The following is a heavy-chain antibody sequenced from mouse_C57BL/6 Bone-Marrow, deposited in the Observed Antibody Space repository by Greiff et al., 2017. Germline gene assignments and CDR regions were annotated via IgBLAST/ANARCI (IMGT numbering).Heavy chain of an antibody. CDR2: ISYSGST. CDR3: ARGGDYPLYMDY. CDR1: GYSITSDY. D-gene: IGHD2-4*01. V-gene: IGHV3-8*01. J-gene: IGHJ2*01. Sequence: DVHLVESGPGLAKPSQTLSLTCSVTGYSITSDYWNWIRKFPGNKLEYLGYISYSGSTYYNPSLKSRISITRDTSMIQYYLQLNSVTTEDTSTYDCARGGDYPLYMDYWGQGTTLTVSS.